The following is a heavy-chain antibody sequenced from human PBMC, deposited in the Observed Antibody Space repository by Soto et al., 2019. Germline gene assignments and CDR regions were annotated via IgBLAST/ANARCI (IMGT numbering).Heavy chain of an antibody. J-gene: IGHJ4*02. CDR1: GGSISSSSYY. CDR2: IYYSGST. CDR3: AKVAFAAIAAAAPEGYFDY. Sequence: SETLSLTCTVSGGSISSSSYYWGWIRQPPGKGLEWIGSIYYSGSTYYNPSLKSRVTISVDTSKNQFSLKLSSVTAADTAVYYCAKVAFAAIAAAAPEGYFDYWGQGTPVTVSS. D-gene: IGHD6-13*01. V-gene: IGHV4-39*01.